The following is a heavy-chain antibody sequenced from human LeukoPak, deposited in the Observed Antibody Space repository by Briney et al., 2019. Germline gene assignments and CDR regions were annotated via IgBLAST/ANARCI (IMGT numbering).Heavy chain of an antibody. J-gene: IGHJ6*04. CDR3: ARIHSSYEPPKEYYGMDV. D-gene: IGHD5-12*01. CDR2: ISYDGSNE. Sequence: TGGSLRLSCIASGFSFSDFGMHWVRQAPGKGLEWVAVISYDGSNEYYPDSVKGRFTISRDNSKTTLYMQVSSLKSDDPAVYSCARIHSSYEPPKEYYGMDVWGTGNTVTASS. CDR1: GFSFSDFG. V-gene: IGHV3-30*03.